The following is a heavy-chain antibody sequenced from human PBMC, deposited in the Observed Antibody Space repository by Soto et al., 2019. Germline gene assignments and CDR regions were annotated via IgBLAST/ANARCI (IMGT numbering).Heavy chain of an antibody. Sequence: GASVKVSCKASGYTFTSYGISWVRQAPGQGLEWMGWISAYNGNTNYAQKLQGRVTMTTDTSTSTAYMELRSLRSDDTAVYYCARGPFRTITGTTAGGYYYYGMDVWGQGTTVTSP. CDR3: ARGPFRTITGTTAGGYYYYGMDV. J-gene: IGHJ6*02. CDR1: GYTFTSYG. V-gene: IGHV1-18*01. D-gene: IGHD1-7*01. CDR2: ISAYNGNT.